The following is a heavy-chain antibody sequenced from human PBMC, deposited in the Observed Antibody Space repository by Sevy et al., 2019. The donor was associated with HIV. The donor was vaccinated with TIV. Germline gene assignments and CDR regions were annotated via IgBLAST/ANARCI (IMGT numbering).Heavy chain of an antibody. V-gene: IGHV3-30-3*01. CDR2: ISYDGSNK. J-gene: IGHJ5*02. CDR3: ARDQHDYAGNVRTGWFDP. Sequence: GGSLRLSCAASGFTLSSYAMHWVRQAPGKGLEWVAVISYDGSNKYYADSVKGRFTISRDNSKKTLYLQMNSLRAEDTAVYYCARDQHDYAGNVRTGWFDPWGQRTLVTVSS. CDR1: GFTLSSYA. D-gene: IGHD4-17*01.